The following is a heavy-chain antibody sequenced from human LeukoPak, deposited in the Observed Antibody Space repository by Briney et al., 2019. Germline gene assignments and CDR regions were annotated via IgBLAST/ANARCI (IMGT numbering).Heavy chain of an antibody. CDR1: GFTFNSHA. CDR3: ANEVRPNDY. Sequence: GGSLRLSCAVSGFTFNSHAMCWVRQAPGKGVEWVSSIDISGGSTYYADSVKGRFTSSRDNSKNTLYLQMNSLRGEDTALYFCANEVRPNDYWGQGTLLTVSS. J-gene: IGHJ4*02. CDR2: IDISGGST. D-gene: IGHD4/OR15-4a*01. V-gene: IGHV3-23*01.